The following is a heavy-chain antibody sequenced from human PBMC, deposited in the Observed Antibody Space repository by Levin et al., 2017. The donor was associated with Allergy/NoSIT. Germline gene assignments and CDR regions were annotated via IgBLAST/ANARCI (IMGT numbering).Heavy chain of an antibody. J-gene: IGHJ4*02. CDR1: GFTFSSYG. V-gene: IGHV3-30*18. CDR3: AKVWVRGVINY. CDR2: ISYDGSDK. D-gene: IGHD3-10*01. Sequence: GGSLRLSCAASGFTFSSYGMHWVRQAPGKGLEWVAVISYDGSDKYYADSVKGRFTVSRDNSKNTLYLQMNSLRAEDTAIYFCAKVWVRGVINYWGQGTLVIVSS.